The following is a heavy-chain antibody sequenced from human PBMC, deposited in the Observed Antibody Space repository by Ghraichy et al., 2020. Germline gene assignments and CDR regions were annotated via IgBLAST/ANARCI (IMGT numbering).Heavy chain of an antibody. V-gene: IGHV3-30*18. Sequence: SCAASGFTLSNYGMHWVRQAPGKGLEWVALISYDGSDKYYADSVKGRFTISRDNSKNTLYLQMNSLRAEDTAVYYCAKDSPATFDYWGQGTLVTVSS. J-gene: IGHJ4*02. CDR1: GFTLSNYG. CDR3: AKDSPATFDY. CDR2: ISYDGSDK.